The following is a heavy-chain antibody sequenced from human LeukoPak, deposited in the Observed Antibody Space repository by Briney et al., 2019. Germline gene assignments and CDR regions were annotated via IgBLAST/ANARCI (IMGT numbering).Heavy chain of an antibody. CDR3: AELGITMIGGV. D-gene: IGHD3-10*02. J-gene: IGHJ6*04. CDR2: IKEDGSEK. CDR1: GFTFSSYY. V-gene: IGHV3-7*01. Sequence: GGSLRLSCAASGFTFSSYYMSWVRQAPGKGLEWVANIKEDGSEKKYVDSVKGRFTISRDNAKNSLYLQMNSLRAEDTAVYYCAELGITMIGGVWGKGTTVTISS.